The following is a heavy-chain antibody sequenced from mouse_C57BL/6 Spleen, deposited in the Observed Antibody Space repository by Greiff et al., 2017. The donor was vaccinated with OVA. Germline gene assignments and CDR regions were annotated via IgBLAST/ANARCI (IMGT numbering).Heavy chain of an antibody. J-gene: IGHJ1*03. Sequence: EVKVVESGGGLVKPGGSLKLSCAASGFTFSSYAMSWVRQTPEKRLEWVATISDGGSYTYYPDNVKGRFTIARDNAKNNLYLQMSQLTSEDTAMYYCARPANWSYWYFDVWGTGTTVTVSS. V-gene: IGHV5-4*03. CDR3: ARPANWSYWYFDV. D-gene: IGHD4-1*01. CDR1: GFTFSSYA. CDR2: ISDGGSYT.